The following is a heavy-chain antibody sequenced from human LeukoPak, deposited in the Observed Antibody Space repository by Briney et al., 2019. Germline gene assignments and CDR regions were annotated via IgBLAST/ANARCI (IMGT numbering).Heavy chain of an antibody. CDR1: GGSISSSSYY. CDR2: IYYSGST. CDR3: ASPSPGGYCSSTSCYTEAFDI. D-gene: IGHD2-2*02. Sequence: SETLSLTCTVFGGSISSSSYYWGWIRQPPGKGLEWIGSIYYSGSTYYNPSLKSRVTISVDTSKNQFSLKLSSVTAADTAVYYCASPSPGGYCSSTSCYTEAFDIWGQGTMVTVSS. V-gene: IGHV4-39*01. J-gene: IGHJ3*02.